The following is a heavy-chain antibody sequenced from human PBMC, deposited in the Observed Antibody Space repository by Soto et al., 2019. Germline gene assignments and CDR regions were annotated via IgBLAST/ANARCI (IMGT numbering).Heavy chain of an antibody. D-gene: IGHD3-10*01. CDR2: ISAYNGNT. V-gene: IGHV1-18*01. CDR3: ARRAITMVRGVISHFDY. CDR1: GYTFTSYG. Sequence: ASVKVSCKASGYTFTSYGISWVRQAPGQGLEWMGWISAYNGNTNYAQKLQGRVTVTTDTSTSTAYMELRSLRSDDTAVYYCARRAITMVRGVISHFDYWGQGTLVTVSS. J-gene: IGHJ4*02.